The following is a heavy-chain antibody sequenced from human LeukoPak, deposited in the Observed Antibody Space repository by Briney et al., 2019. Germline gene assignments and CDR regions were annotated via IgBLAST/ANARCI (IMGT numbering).Heavy chain of an antibody. CDR1: GFTFSTYG. CDR3: ATGIGYYYGH. CDR2: AYAGGDSK. J-gene: IGHJ4*02. D-gene: IGHD3-22*01. V-gene: IGHV3-33*01. Sequence: QPGGSLRLSCAASGFTFSTYGMHWVRQAPGKGLEWVAVAYAGGDSKYYVDSVKGRFTISRDNSKNTLYVQMNSLRADDTAVYYCATGIGYYYGHWGQGTLVTVSS.